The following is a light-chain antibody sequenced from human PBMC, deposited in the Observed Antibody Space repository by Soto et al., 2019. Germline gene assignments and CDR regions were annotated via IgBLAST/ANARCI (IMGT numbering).Light chain of an antibody. CDR3: QQLNSFPPFFT. Sequence: DIQLTQSPSFVSASVGDRVTITCRASQGISSYLAWYQQRPGEPPELLIYGASTLQSGVASRFSGSGSGTEFTLTISSLQPEDFATYFCQQLNSFPPFFTFGPGTTVDIK. V-gene: IGKV1-9*01. CDR2: GAS. CDR1: QGISSY. J-gene: IGKJ3*01.